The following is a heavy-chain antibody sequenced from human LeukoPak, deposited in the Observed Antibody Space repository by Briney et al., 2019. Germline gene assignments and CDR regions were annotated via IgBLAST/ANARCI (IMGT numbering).Heavy chain of an antibody. V-gene: IGHV4-59*08. CDR1: GGSISSYY. D-gene: IGHD6-13*01. CDR3: ARSPGYSSSFRDYYYGMDV. J-gene: IGHJ6*02. Sequence: PSETLSLTCTVSGGSISSYYWSWIRQPPGKGLEWIGYIYYSGSTNYNPSLKSRVTISVDTSKNQFSLKLSSVTAADTAVYYCARSPGYSSSFRDYYYGMDVWGQGTTVTVSS. CDR2: IYYSGST.